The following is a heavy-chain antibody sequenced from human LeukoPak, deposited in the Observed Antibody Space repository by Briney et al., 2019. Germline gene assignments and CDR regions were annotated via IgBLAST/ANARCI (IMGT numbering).Heavy chain of an antibody. D-gene: IGHD6-19*01. Sequence: GGSLRLSCAASGFTFSSYGMHWVRQAPGKGLEWVAVISYDGSNKYYADSVKGRFTISRDNSKNTLYLQMNSLRAEDTAVYYCAKEVFPAVADSYWGQGTLVTVSS. CDR1: GFTFSSYG. V-gene: IGHV3-30*18. CDR3: AKEVFPAVADSY. J-gene: IGHJ4*02. CDR2: ISYDGSNK.